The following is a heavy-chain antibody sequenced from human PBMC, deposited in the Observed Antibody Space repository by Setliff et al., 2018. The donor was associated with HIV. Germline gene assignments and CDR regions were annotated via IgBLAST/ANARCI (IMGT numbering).Heavy chain of an antibody. Sequence: SETLSLTCNVSGGSISGYYWSWIRQSPGKGLEWIGYIYYSGSTNYNPSLKSRVTISVDTSKNQFSLKLSSVTAADTAVYCCARQREVYGTVYYYYMDVWGKGTTVTVSS. D-gene: IGHD4-17*01. CDR3: ARQREVYGTVYYYYMDV. J-gene: IGHJ6*03. CDR1: GGSISGYY. CDR2: IYYSGST. V-gene: IGHV4-59*08.